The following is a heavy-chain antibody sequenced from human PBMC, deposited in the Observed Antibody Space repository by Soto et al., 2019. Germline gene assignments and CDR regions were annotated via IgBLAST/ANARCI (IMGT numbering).Heavy chain of an antibody. Sequence: PSETLPLTCAVYVGSFSGYYWSLIRQPPGKGLDWIGEFNHSASTNYNPSLKIRVTISVDTSKNQFSLKLTSVGVADAAIYYCAKILHSYGTNWVDSWDQGTLVTVSS. CDR2: FNHSAST. CDR1: VGSFSGYY. CDR3: AKILHSYGTNWVDS. V-gene: IGHV4-34*01. J-gene: IGHJ5*01. D-gene: IGHD1-7*01.